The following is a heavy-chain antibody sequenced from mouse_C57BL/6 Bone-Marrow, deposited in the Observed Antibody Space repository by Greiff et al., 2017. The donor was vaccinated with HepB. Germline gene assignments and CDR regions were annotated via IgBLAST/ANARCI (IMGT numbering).Heavy chain of an antibody. D-gene: IGHD2-2*01. CDR3: ARRYGYDY. CDR2: ISSGGSYT. J-gene: IGHJ2*01. CDR1: GFTFSSYG. Sequence: EVKLEESGGDLVKPGGSLKLSCAASGFTFSSYGMSWVRQTPDKRLEWVATISSGGSYTYYPDSVKGRFTISRDNAKNTLYLQMSSLKSEDTAMYYCARRYGYDYWGQGTTLTVSS. V-gene: IGHV5-6*02.